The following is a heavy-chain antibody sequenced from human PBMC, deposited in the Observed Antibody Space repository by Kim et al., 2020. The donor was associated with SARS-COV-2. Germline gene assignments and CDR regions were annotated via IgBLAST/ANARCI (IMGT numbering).Heavy chain of an antibody. V-gene: IGHV3-30-3*01. CDR1: GFTFSSYA. D-gene: IGHD3-22*01. CDR2: ISYDGSNK. Sequence: GGSLRLSCAASGFTFSSYAMHWVRQAPGKGLEWVAVISYDGSNKYYADSVKGRFTISRDNSKNTLYLQMNSLRAEDTAVYYCARGGGSGLLSPFYYWGQGTLVTVSS. J-gene: IGHJ4*02. CDR3: ARGGGSGLLSPFYY.